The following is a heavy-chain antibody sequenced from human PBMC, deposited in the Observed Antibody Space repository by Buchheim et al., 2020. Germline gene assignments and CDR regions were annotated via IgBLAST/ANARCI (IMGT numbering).Heavy chain of an antibody. J-gene: IGHJ6*02. CDR3: ARDRTSMDV. D-gene: IGHD1/OR15-1a*01. Sequence: EVQLVESGGGLVQPGGSLRLSCAASGLTFSTYSMNWVRPAPGKGLEWVSYISGSITTIYYADSLRGRFTISRDNAKNSLYLQMNSLRAEDTAVYYCARDRTSMDVWGRGTT. CDR1: GLTFSTYS. V-gene: IGHV3-48*01. CDR2: ISGSITTI.